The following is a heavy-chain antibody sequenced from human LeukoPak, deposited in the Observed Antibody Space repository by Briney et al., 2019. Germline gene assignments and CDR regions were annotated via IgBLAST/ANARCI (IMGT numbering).Heavy chain of an antibody. D-gene: IGHD1-26*01. CDR1: GFTLSNYA. Sequence: GGSLRLSCAASGFTLSNYAMSWVRQAPGKGLEWVSGINWNGGSTGYADSVKGRFTISRDNAKNSLYLQMNSLRAEDTALYYCAREGQWELPRHDFHIWGQGTMVTVSS. V-gene: IGHV3-20*04. J-gene: IGHJ3*02. CDR3: AREGQWELPRHDFHI. CDR2: INWNGGST.